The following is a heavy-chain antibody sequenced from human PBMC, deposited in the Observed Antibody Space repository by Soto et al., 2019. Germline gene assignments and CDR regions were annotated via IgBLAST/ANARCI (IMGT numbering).Heavy chain of an antibody. V-gene: IGHV4-61*01. Sequence: PSETLSLTCTVSGGSVSSGSYYWSWILQPPGEGLEWIGYIYYSGSTNYNPSLKSRVTISVDTSKNQFSLELSSVTAADTAVYYCARGIEGWYQGRYYYGMDVWGQGTTVTVSS. CDR3: ARGIEGWYQGRYYYGMDV. D-gene: IGHD6-19*01. CDR1: GGSVSSGSYY. CDR2: IYYSGST. J-gene: IGHJ6*02.